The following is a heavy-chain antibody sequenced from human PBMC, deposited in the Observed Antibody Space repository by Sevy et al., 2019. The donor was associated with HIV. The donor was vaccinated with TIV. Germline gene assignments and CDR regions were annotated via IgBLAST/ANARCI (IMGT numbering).Heavy chain of an antibody. V-gene: IGHV3-30*02. D-gene: IGHD2-21*01. Sequence: GGSLRLSCAASGFTFSSYGMHWVRQAPGKGLEWVAFIRYDGSNKYYADSVKGRFTISRDNSKNTLYLQMNSLRAEDTAVYYCAEDADQCGGDCYEGEKGDYWGQGTLVTVSS. CDR1: GFTFSSYG. CDR2: IRYDGSNK. CDR3: AEDADQCGGDCYEGEKGDY. J-gene: IGHJ4*02.